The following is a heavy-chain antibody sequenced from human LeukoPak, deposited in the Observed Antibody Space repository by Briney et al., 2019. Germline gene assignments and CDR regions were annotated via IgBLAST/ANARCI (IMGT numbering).Heavy chain of an antibody. CDR2: IKGDGTRT. V-gene: IGHV3-74*01. CDR1: GFTFNSYW. D-gene: IGHD2-15*01. Sequence: GGSLRLSCAASGFTFNSYWMSWVRQAPGKGLERVSRIKGDGTRTDYADSVKGRFTISRDNAKNTLYLQMNSLRAEDTAVYYCARELPFDYWGQGTLVTVSS. CDR3: ARELPFDY. J-gene: IGHJ4*02.